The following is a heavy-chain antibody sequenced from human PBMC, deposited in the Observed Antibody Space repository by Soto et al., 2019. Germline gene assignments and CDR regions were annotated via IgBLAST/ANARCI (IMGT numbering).Heavy chain of an antibody. CDR2: ITGTGGNT. CDR3: TKYSPARVSTLIFEV. J-gene: IGHJ3*01. Sequence: EMQLLESGGDLVQPGGSLRLSCVASGFTFTNYGMTWVRQAPGKGLQYVSTITGTGGNTYYADSVKGRFTISRDTSKNPLYLQMNSLRAEDTALYYCTKYSPARVSTLIFEVWGQGTMVTVSS. D-gene: IGHD3-3*02. V-gene: IGHV3-23*01. CDR1: GFTFTNYG.